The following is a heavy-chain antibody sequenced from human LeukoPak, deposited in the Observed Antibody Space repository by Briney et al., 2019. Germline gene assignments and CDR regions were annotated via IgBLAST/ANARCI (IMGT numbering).Heavy chain of an antibody. CDR1: GGTFSSYA. CDR2: IIPILGIA. Sequence: GASVKVSCKASGGTFSSYAISWVRQAPGQGLEWMGRIIPILGIANYAQKFQGRVTITADKSTSTAYMELSSLRSEDTAVYYCARGSGEYFAWLLYTEFFDYWGQGTLVTVSS. V-gene: IGHV1-69*04. CDR3: ARGSGEYFAWLLYTEFFDY. D-gene: IGHD3-9*01. J-gene: IGHJ4*02.